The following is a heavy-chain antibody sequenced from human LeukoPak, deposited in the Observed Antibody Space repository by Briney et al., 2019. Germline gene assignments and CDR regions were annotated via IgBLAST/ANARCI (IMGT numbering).Heavy chain of an antibody. CDR3: ARGLAVAGTMEYFQH. J-gene: IGHJ1*01. CDR2: INHSGST. CDR1: GGSFSGYY. Sequence: SETLSLTCAVYGGSFSGYYWSWIRQPPGKGLEWIGEINHSGSTNYNPSLKSRVTKSVDTSKNQFSLKLSSVTAADTAVYYCARGLAVAGTMEYFQHWGQGTLVTVSS. D-gene: IGHD6-19*01. V-gene: IGHV4-34*01.